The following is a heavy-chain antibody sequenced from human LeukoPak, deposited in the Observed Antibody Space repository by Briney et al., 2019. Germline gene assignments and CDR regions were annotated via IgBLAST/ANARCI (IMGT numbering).Heavy chain of an antibody. CDR3: ATLGGYSGYDYYYYGMDV. CDR2: SNAGNGNT. D-gene: IGHD5-12*01. Sequence: ASVKVSCKASGYTFTSYAMHWVRQAPGQRLEWMGWSNAGNGNTKYSQEFQGRVTITRDTSASTAYMELSSLRSEDMAVYYCATLGGYSGYDYYYYGMDVWGQGTTVTVSS. CDR1: GYTFTSYA. J-gene: IGHJ6*02. V-gene: IGHV1-3*02.